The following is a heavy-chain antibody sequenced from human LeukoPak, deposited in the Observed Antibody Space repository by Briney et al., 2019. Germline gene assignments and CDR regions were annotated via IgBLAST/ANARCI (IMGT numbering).Heavy chain of an antibody. CDR1: GFTFSSYA. CDR2: ISGSGGST. D-gene: IGHD3-16*01. V-gene: IGHV3-23*01. CDR3: AKDLRVLGFDY. J-gene: IGHJ4*02. Sequence: GGSLRLSCAASGFTFSSYAMSWVRQALGKGLEWVSAISGSGGSTYYADSVKGRFTISRDNSKNTLYLQMNSLKAEDTAVYYCAKDLRVLGFDYWGQGTLVTVSS.